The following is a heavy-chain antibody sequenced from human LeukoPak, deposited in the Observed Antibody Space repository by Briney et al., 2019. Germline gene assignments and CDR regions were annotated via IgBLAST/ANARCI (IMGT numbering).Heavy chain of an antibody. V-gene: IGHV1-46*01. J-gene: IGHJ4*02. D-gene: IGHD2-2*01. Sequence: ASVKVSCKASGYTFTSYYMHWVRQAPGQGLEWKGIINPSGGSTSYAQKFQGRVTMTRDTSTSTVYMELSSLRSEDTAVYYCARDGRRGIVVVPAASRTFDYYFDYWGQGTLVTVSS. CDR3: ARDGRRGIVVVPAASRTFDYYFDY. CDR2: INPSGGST. CDR1: GYTFTSYY.